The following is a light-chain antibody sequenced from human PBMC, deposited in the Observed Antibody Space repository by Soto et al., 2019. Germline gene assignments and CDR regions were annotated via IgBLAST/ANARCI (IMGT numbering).Light chain of an antibody. V-gene: IGKV3-20*01. J-gene: IGKJ1*01. CDR2: GAS. CDR1: QSVSSY. CDR3: QQYGSPWT. Sequence: EIVLTQSPATLSFSPGERSTLSCRASQSVSSYLAWYQHKPGQAPRLLIYGASSRATGIPDRFSGSGSGTDFTLTISRLEPEDFAVYYCQQYGSPWTFGQGTKVDIK.